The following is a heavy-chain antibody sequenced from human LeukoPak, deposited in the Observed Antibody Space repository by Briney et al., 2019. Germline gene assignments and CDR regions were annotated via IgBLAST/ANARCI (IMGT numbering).Heavy chain of an antibody. D-gene: IGHD2-15*01. CDR3: ARDRGRVLDY. CDR2: TYYRSKWFN. CDR1: EDSVSSNSAA. J-gene: IGHJ4*02. Sequence: SQTLSLTCAISEDSVSSNSAAWNWIRQSPSRGLEWLGRTYYRSKWFNDSAVSVKSRVTLNPDTSKNQFSLHLNSVTPEDTALYYCARDRGRVLDYWGQGTLVTVSS. V-gene: IGHV6-1*01.